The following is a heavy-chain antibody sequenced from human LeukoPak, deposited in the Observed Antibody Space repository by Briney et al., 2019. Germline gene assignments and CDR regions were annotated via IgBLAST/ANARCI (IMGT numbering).Heavy chain of an antibody. CDR3: ARGRARYYDSWFDP. CDR2: IYYSGST. Sequence: SETLPLTCTVSGGSISSYYWSWIRQPPGKGLEWIGYIYYSGSTNYNPSLKSRVTISVDTSKNQFSLKLSSVTAADTAVYYCARGRARYYDSWFDPWGQGTLVTVSS. D-gene: IGHD3-22*01. J-gene: IGHJ5*02. CDR1: GGSISSYY. V-gene: IGHV4-59*01.